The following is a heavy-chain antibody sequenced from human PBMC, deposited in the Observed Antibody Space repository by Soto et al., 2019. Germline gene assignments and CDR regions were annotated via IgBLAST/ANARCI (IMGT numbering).Heavy chain of an antibody. CDR2: FRSSGDDGTT. D-gene: IGHD3-9*01. V-gene: IGHV3-23*01. Sequence: GGSLRLSCVASGFTFSSYSMSWVRQAPGKGLEWVSGFRSSGDDGTTYYADSVKGRFTISRDNSKNTLFLQMNSLRAEDTAIYYCAKAALSSSSVALRYSDWFPLGFPDVWGEGTTVTVSS. CDR1: GFTFSSYS. CDR3: AKAALSSSSVALRYSDWFPLGFPDV. J-gene: IGHJ6*04.